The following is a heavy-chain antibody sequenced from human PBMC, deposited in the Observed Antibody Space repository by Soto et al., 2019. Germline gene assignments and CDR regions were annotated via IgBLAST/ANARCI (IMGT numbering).Heavy chain of an antibody. CDR2: ISSSSTTK. CDR3: ARDGCSGSNCLNWFDP. J-gene: IGHJ5*02. CDR1: GFTFSSYS. V-gene: IGHV3-48*01. D-gene: IGHD2-15*01. Sequence: PGGSLRLSCAASGFTFSSYSMNWVRQAPGKGLEWVSYISSSSTTKYYADSVKGRFTISRDNAKNSLYLQMNSLRAEDTAVYYCARDGCSGSNCLNWFDPWAQGNLVTVSS.